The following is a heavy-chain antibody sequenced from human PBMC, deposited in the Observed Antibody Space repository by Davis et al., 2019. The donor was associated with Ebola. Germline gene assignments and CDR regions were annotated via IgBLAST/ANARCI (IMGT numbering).Heavy chain of an antibody. Sequence: SVNVSCKASGGTFSSYAISWVRQAPGQGLEWMGRIIPILGIANYAQKFQGRVTMTRDTSTSTVYMELSSLRSEDTAVYYCARRGFRRMHGTYYYYYGMDVWGQGTTVTVSS. D-gene: IGHD1-14*01. CDR3: ARRGFRRMHGTYYYYYGMDV. CDR1: GGTFSSYA. V-gene: IGHV1-69*04. CDR2: IIPILGIA. J-gene: IGHJ6*02.